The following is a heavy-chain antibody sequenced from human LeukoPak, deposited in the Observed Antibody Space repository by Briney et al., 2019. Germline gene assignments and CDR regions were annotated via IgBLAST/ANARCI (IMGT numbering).Heavy chain of an antibody. Sequence: SETLSLTCSVSGGSITSSLSYWGWIRQPPGKGREGIGRLYYSGSTYYSPSLKSRVTISVDTSKNQFSLKLSSVTAADTAVYYCARSIATYGPTHNWFGPWGQGILVTVSS. D-gene: IGHD6-6*01. V-gene: IGHV4-39*01. CDR2: LYYSGST. J-gene: IGHJ5*02. CDR1: GGSITSSLSY. CDR3: ARSIATYGPTHNWFGP.